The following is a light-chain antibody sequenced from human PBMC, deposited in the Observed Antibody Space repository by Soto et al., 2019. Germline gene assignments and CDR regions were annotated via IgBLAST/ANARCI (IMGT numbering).Light chain of an antibody. CDR3: SSYAGSNNVV. Sequence: HSVLTQPPSASGSPGQSVTISCTGTSSDVGGYNYVSWYQQHPGKAPKLMIYEVNKRPSGVPDRFSGSKSGNTASLTVSGLQAEDEADYCCSSYAGSNNVVFGGGTKLTVL. V-gene: IGLV2-8*01. CDR2: EVN. J-gene: IGLJ2*01. CDR1: SSDVGGYNY.